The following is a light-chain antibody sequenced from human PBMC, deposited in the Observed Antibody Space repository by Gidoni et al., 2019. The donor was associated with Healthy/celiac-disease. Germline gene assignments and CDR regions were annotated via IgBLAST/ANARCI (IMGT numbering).Light chain of an antibody. CDR1: QSVSSY. J-gene: IGKJ3*01. CDR3: QQRRT. Sequence: IVLTQSPATLSVSPGERATLSCRASQSVSSYLDWYQQKPGQAPRLLIEDASNRATGIPARFSGNGSGTDCTLTISILEPEDFAVYYCQQRRTFGPGTKVDIK. V-gene: IGKV3-11*01. CDR2: DAS.